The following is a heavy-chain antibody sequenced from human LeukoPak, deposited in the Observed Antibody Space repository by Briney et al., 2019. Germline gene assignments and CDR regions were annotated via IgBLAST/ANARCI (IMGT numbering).Heavy chain of an antibody. CDR2: ITTYNGNT. CDR3: ARCILATCRYLPSFDF. V-gene: IGHV1-18*01. Sequence: ASVTVSFTASGYTFTGYGISWVRQAPGQGLEWMGWITTYNGNTNFAQKVQGRVTMTTDTSTSTAYMELRSLRSDDTAVYYCARCILATCRYLPSFDFWGQGTLVTVSS. D-gene: IGHD3-3*02. CDR1: GYTFTGYG. J-gene: IGHJ4*02.